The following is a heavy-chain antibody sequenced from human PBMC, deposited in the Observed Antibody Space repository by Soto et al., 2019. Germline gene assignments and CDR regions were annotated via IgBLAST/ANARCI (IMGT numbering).Heavy chain of an antibody. CDR2: IYYSGST. CDR3: ARNRNGDNVDYYGMDV. J-gene: IGHJ6*02. V-gene: IGHV4-59*01. CDR1: GGSISSYY. Sequence: SETLSLTCTVSGGSISSYYWSWIRQPPGKGLEWIGYIYYSGSTNYNPSLKSRVTISVDTSKNQFSLKLSSVTAAETAVYYCARNRNGDNVDYYGMDVWGQGTTVTVSS. D-gene: IGHD7-27*01.